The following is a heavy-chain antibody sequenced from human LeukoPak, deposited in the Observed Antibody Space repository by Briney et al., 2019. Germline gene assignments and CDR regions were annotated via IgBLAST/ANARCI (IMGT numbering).Heavy chain of an antibody. CDR1: GGSISSYY. V-gene: IGHV4-59*01. J-gene: IGHJ4*02. Sequence: SETLSLTCTVSGGSISSYYWSWIRQPPGKGLEWIGYIYYNGSTNYNPSLKSRVTISVDTSKNQFSLKLSSVTAADTAVYYCARAGWELLSYFDYWGQGTLVTVSS. CDR2: IYYNGST. CDR3: ARAGWELLSYFDY. D-gene: IGHD1-26*01.